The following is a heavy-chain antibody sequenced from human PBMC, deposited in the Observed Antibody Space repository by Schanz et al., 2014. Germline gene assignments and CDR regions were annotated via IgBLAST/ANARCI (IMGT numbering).Heavy chain of an antibody. CDR1: GFTFSDSW. J-gene: IGHJ4*02. CDR2: ISTGRYL. D-gene: IGHD1-26*01. Sequence: EVQLVESGGELVQPGGSLRLSCAASGFTFSDSWMHWVRQTPGKGLEWVSFISTGRYLYYADSVKGRFTISRDNTKNSVFLQMSSLRVEDTGLYFCARDPVEGAPTPYYFDSWGPGTLVTVSS. CDR3: ARDPVEGAPTPYYFDS. V-gene: IGHV3-48*04.